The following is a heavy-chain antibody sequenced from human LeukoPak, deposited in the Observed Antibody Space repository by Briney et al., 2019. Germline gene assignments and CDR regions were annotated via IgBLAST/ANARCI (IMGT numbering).Heavy chain of an antibody. CDR2: IRSDGSTT. J-gene: IGHJ4*02. V-gene: IGHV3-74*01. CDR1: GFSFSAYC. Sequence: GGSLRLSCAASGFSFSAYCMNWVRQVPGKGLVWVSRIRSDGSTTDYADSVKGRFTISIDNAKNTLYLQMNSLGVEDTAVYYCTRDWTHMAFDLWGQGTLVTVSS. D-gene: IGHD3/OR15-3a*01. CDR3: TRDWTHMAFDL.